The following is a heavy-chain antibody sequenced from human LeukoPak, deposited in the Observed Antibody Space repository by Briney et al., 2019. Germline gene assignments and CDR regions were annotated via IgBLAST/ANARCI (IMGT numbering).Heavy chain of an antibody. CDR3: ARGVTKVRGALFDY. V-gene: IGHV4-30-2*01. CDR1: GGSISSGGYS. D-gene: IGHD3-10*01. CDR2: IYHSGST. Sequence: PSQTLSLTCAVSGGSISSGGYSWSWIRQPPGKGLEWIGYIYHSGSTYYNPSLKSRVTISVDRSKNQFSLKLSSVTAADTAVYYCARGVTKVRGALFDYWGQGTLVTVSS. J-gene: IGHJ4*02.